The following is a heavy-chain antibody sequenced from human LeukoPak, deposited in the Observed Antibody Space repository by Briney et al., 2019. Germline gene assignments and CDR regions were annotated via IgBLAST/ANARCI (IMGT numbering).Heavy chain of an antibody. J-gene: IGHJ4*02. D-gene: IGHD6-6*01. CDR2: ISSGSSAI. V-gene: IGHV3-21*03. Sequence: GGSLRLSCEASGFTFTTYSMTWVRQAPGKGLEWVSIISSGSSAIFSADALKGRFTISRDDAKNLLYLDMNSLKTEDTAVYYCTIRYSSSQIWGQGTLVTVSS. CDR3: TIRYSSSQI. CDR1: GFTFTTYS.